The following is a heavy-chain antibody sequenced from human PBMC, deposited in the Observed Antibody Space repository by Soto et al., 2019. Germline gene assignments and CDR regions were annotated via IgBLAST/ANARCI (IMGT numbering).Heavy chain of an antibody. CDR1: GYSIRSGYY. Sequence: PSETLSLTCAVSGYSIRSGYYWGWIRQPPGKGLEYIGSIYHSGTTYYNPPLKSRLTTSVDTSKNQYSLKLSSVTAADTAVYYCGTHGAPYSWFDPWGQGILVTVSS. D-gene: IGHD3-16*01. CDR2: IYHSGTT. CDR3: GTHGAPYSWFDP. V-gene: IGHV4-38-2*01. J-gene: IGHJ5*02.